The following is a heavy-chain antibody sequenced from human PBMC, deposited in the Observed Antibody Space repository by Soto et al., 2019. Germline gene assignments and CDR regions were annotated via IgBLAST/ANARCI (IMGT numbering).Heavy chain of an antibody. CDR3: GGGPDYEGYFDY. CDR1: GTTFSNFA. J-gene: IGHJ4*02. D-gene: IGHD3-22*01. Sequence: QVRLVQSGAEVKKTESSVKVSCEASGTTFSNFAIGWVRQAPGQGLEWMGGIILPFGTPNYAQKFQGRVTISADEPVTTVDRELRGLRSGDTAVYYCGGGPDYEGYFDYWGEGTLVTVSS. V-gene: IGHV1-69*12. CDR2: IILPFGTP.